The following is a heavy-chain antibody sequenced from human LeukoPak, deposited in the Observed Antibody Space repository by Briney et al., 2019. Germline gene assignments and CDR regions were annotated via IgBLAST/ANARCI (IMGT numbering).Heavy chain of an antibody. CDR2: INTNTGNT. D-gene: IGHD2-8*01. Sequence: EASVKVSCKASGYSFSSYAMNWVRQAPGQGLEWMGWINTNTGNTTYAQGFTGRFVFSLDTSVSTAYLQISSLKAEDTAVYYCASENVGVTDYWGQGTLVTVSS. J-gene: IGHJ4*02. CDR3: ASENVGVTDY. V-gene: IGHV7-4-1*02. CDR1: GYSFSSYA.